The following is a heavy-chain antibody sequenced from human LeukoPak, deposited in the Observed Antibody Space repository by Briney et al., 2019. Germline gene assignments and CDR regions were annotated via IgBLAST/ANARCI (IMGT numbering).Heavy chain of an antibody. CDR2: INPSGGST. Sequence: GASVTVSCKASGYTFTSYYMHWVRQAPGQGLEWMEIINPSGGSTSYAQKFQGRVTMTRDMSTSTVYMELSSLRSEDTAVYYCARGGASFLLSDYYYYMDVWGKGTTVTVSS. D-gene: IGHD2/OR15-2a*01. CDR3: ARGGASFLLSDYYYYMDV. V-gene: IGHV1-46*01. J-gene: IGHJ6*03. CDR1: GYTFTSYY.